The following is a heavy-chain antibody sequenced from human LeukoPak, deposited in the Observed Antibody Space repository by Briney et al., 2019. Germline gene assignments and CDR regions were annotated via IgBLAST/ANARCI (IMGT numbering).Heavy chain of an antibody. CDR1: GFSFNNYW. J-gene: IGHJ4*02. V-gene: IGHV3-7*03. Sequence: GGSLRLSCAASGFSFNNYWMSWVRQAPGKGLEWVANIEQDGSEKYYVDSVKGRFTISRDNAKNSLYLQMSSLRAEDTAVYYCAREASSGWYDYWGQGTLVTVSS. CDR2: IEQDGSEK. D-gene: IGHD6-19*01. CDR3: AREASSGWYDY.